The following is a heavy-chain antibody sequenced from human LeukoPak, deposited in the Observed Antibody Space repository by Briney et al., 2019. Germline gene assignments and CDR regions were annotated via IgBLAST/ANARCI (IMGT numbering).Heavy chain of an antibody. D-gene: IGHD6-13*01. CDR2: ISYDGSNK. Sequence: SRGSLRLSCAASGFTFSSYGMHWVRQAPGKGLEGVAVISYDGSNKYYADSVKGRFTISRDNSKNTLYLQMNSLRAEDTAVYYCARESRYSSSWSGSWGQGTLVTVSS. V-gene: IGHV3-30*19. CDR1: GFTFSSYG. CDR3: ARESRYSSSWSGS. J-gene: IGHJ5*01.